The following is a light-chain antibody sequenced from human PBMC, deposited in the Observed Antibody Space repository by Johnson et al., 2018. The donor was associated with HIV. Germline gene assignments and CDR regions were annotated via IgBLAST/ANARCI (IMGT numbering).Light chain of an antibody. CDR3: GTWDSSLSAPRV. CDR2: ENN. CDR1: SSNIGSNY. J-gene: IGLJ1*01. V-gene: IGLV1-51*02. Sequence: QSVLTQPPSVSAAPGQKVTISCSGSSSNIGSNYVSWYQHFPGTAPKLLIYENNKRPSGIPDRFSGSKSGTSATLDITGLQTGDEDDYYCGTWDSSLSAPRVFGTGTKFTVL.